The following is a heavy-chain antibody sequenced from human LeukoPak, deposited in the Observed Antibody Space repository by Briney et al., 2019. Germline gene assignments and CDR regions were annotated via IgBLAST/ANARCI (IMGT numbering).Heavy chain of an antibody. D-gene: IGHD3-9*01. CDR2: IYYSGST. J-gene: IGHJ4*02. V-gene: IGHV4-61*08. CDR3: ARQKRDYDILTGYRPGSIDY. Sequence: SETLSLTCTVSGGSISSGDYYWSWIRQPPGKGLEWIGYIYYSGSTNYNPSLKSRVTISVDTSKNQFSLKLSSVTAADTAVYYCARQKRDYDILTGYRPGSIDYWGQGTLVTVSS. CDR1: GGSISSGDYY.